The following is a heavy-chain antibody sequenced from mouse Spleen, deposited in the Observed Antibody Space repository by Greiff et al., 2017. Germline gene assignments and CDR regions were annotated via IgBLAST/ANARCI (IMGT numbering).Heavy chain of an antibody. CDR2: IDPETGGT. CDR1: GYTFTDYE. Sequence: VKLVESGAELVRPGASVTLSCKASGYTFTDYEMHWVKQTPVHGLEWIGAIDPETGGTAYNQKFKGKAILTADKSSSTAYMELRSLTSEDSAVYYCTNGGYFIMDYWGQGTSVTVSS. D-gene: IGHD2-3*01. J-gene: IGHJ4*01. V-gene: IGHV1-15*01. CDR3: TNGGYFIMDY.